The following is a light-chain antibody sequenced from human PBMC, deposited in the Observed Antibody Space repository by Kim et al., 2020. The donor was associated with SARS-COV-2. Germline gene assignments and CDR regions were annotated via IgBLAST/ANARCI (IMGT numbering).Light chain of an antibody. V-gene: IGKV3-15*01. J-gene: IGKJ1*01. CDR2: TAS. CDR1: QSISTN. Sequence: EIVMTQSPATLSVSPGEGVTLSCRASQSISTNLGWYQQKPGQAPRLLIYTASTRATGIPARLSGSGSGTEFTLTISSLQSEDFAVYCCQQYDDWPGTFGQGTKVDIK. CDR3: QQYDDWPGT.